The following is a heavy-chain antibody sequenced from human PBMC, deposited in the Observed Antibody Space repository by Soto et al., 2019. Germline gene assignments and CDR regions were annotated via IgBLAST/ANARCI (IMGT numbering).Heavy chain of an antibody. Sequence: EASVKVSCKASGGTFSSYAISWVRQAPGQGLEWMGGIIPIFGTANYAQKFQGRVTITADESTSTAYMELSSLRSEDTAVYYCARDREDYDILTGYQWFDPWAREPWSPSPQ. CDR3: ARDREDYDILTGYQWFDP. J-gene: IGHJ5*02. CDR1: GGTFSSYA. CDR2: IIPIFGTA. V-gene: IGHV1-69*13. D-gene: IGHD3-9*01.